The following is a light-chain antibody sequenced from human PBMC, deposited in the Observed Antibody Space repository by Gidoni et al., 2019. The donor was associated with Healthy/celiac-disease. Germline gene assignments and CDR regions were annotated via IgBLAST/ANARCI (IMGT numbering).Light chain of an antibody. CDR2: AAS. CDR1: QGISSY. CDR3: QQYYSYPRT. Sequence: AIRRRQSPSSFSASTGDRVTITCRASQGISSYLSWYQQKPGKAPKLLIYAASTLQSGVPSRFSGSGSGTDFTLTISCLQSEDFATYYCQQYYSYPRTFGQGTKVEIK. V-gene: IGKV1-8*01. J-gene: IGKJ1*01.